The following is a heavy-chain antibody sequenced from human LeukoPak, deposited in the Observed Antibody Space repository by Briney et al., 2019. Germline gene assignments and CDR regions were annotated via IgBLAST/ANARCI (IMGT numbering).Heavy chain of an antibody. Sequence: YPSETLSLTCTVSGGSISSYYWSWIRQPAGKGLEWIGRIYTSGSTNYNPSLKSRVTMSVDTSKTQFSLKVTSVTTADTAVYYCAKGRKDFDTNLGPFDSWGQGILVTVSS. CDR1: GGSISSYY. J-gene: IGHJ4*02. CDR2: IYTSGST. D-gene: IGHD3-9*01. V-gene: IGHV4-4*07. CDR3: AKGRKDFDTNLGPFDS.